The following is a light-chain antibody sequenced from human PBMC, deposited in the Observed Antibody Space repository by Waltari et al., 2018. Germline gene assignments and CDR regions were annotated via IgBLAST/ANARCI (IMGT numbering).Light chain of an antibody. CDR3: QQYYSIALD. CDR2: AAS. CDR1: QDIRNS. Sequence: IQMTQSPSSLYASVGDRVTITCRASQDIRNSLACYHHKPGKSPKVLVYAASRLENGVPSRFSGSGSGSDYTLSISSLQPEDFATYYCQQYYSIALDFGGGTKVDI. V-gene: IGKV1-NL1*01. J-gene: IGKJ4*01.